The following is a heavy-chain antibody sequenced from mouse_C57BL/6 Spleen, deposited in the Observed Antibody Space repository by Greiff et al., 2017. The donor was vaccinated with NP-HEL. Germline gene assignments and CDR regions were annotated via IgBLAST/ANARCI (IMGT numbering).Heavy chain of an antibody. J-gene: IGHJ2*01. V-gene: IGHV1-50*01. D-gene: IGHD2-5*01. CDR2: IDPSDSYT. CDR3: AKKSAYYSNSDY. Sequence: QVQLQQSGAELVKPGASVKLSCKASGYTFTSYWMQWVKQRPGQGLEWIGEIDPSDSYTNYNQKFKGKATLTVDTSSSTAYMQLSSLTSEDSAVYYCAKKSAYYSNSDYWGQGTTLTVSS. CDR1: GYTFTSYW.